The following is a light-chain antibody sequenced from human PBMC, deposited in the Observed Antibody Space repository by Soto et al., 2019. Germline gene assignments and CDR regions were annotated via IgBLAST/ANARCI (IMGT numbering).Light chain of an antibody. Sequence: EIVLTQSPGTLSLSPGERATLSCRASQIVSSSYLAWYQQKPGQAPRLLIYGASSRATGIPDRFIGSGSGTDFTLTISRLEPEDFAVYYFQQYGSSPLTFGGGTKVEI. J-gene: IGKJ4*01. CDR2: GAS. CDR1: QIVSSSY. V-gene: IGKV3-20*01. CDR3: QQYGSSPLT.